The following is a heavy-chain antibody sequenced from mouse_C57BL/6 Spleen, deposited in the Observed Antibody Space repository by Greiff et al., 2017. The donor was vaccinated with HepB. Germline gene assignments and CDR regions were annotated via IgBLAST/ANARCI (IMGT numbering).Heavy chain of an antibody. Sequence: VQLQQSGADLAKPGASVKLSCKASGYTFTSYWMHWVKQRPGQGLEWIGYINPSSGYTKYNQKLKDKATLTAAKSSSTAYMQPRSLNYEESAVDDCPRRTCSYYWGQGTTLTVAS. D-gene: IGHD3-1*01. CDR3: PRRTCSYY. V-gene: IGHV1-7*01. CDR2: INPSSGYT. CDR1: GYTFTSYW. J-gene: IGHJ2*01.